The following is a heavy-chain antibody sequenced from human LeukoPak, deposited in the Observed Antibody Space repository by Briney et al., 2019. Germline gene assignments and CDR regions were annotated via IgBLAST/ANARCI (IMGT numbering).Heavy chain of an antibody. D-gene: IGHD3-16*01. CDR1: GFMFRNYW. Sequence: GGSLRLSCAGSGFMFRNYWMTWVRQAPGKGLEWVANIKQDGGEKYYVDSVKGRFTISRDNSKNTLYLQMNSLRAEDTAVYYCAKDRDGDWFGPWGQGTLVTVSS. CDR3: AKDRDGDWFGP. J-gene: IGHJ5*02. CDR2: IKQDGGEK. V-gene: IGHV3-7*01.